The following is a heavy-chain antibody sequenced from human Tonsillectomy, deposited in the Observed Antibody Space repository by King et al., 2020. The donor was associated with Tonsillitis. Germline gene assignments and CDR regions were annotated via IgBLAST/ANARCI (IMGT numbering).Heavy chain of an antibody. Sequence: VQLVESGGGVVQPGRSLRLSCAASGFTFSSYGMHWCRQASGKGLEWVAVILYDGSNEYYAESVKGRFTISRDNSKNTLYVQMNSVRAEDTAVYYCAKDSSSSQYYLDDWGQGTLVTVSA. CDR1: GFTFSSYG. CDR3: AKDSSSSQYYLDD. CDR2: ILYDGSNE. J-gene: IGHJ4*02. D-gene: IGHD6-6*01. V-gene: IGHV3-30*18.